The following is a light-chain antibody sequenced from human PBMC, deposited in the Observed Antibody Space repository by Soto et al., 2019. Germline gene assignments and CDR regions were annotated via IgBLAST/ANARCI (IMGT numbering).Light chain of an antibody. Sequence: DIQMTQSPSSLSASVGDRVTITCRASQGISNYLAWYKQKPGKAPKLLIYTASTLQSRAPSRFSGSGSGTDFTLTTTRLPPEDVATYYCQKYNSAPLTFGGGTKVEIK. CDR3: QKYNSAPLT. V-gene: IGKV1-27*01. CDR2: TAS. CDR1: QGISNY. J-gene: IGKJ4*01.